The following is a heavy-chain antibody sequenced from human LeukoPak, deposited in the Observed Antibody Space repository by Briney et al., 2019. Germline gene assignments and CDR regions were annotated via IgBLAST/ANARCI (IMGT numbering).Heavy chain of an antibody. V-gene: IGHV4-4*09. J-gene: IGHJ5*02. D-gene: IGHD3-3*02. Sequence: SETLSLTRTVSGGSISNYYWNWIRQSPGKGLEWIGYILSSGSTHHNPSLTGRISLSVDTSKNQLSLKLSSVTAADTAVYYCARRVISEFSIDKGNWLDPWGQGTLVTVSS. CDR1: GGSISNYY. CDR3: ARRVISEFSIDKGNWLDP. CDR2: ILSSGST.